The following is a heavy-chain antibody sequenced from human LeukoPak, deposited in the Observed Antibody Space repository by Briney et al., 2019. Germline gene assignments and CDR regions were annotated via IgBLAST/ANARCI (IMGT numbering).Heavy chain of an antibody. V-gene: IGHV3-74*03. Sequence: GGSLRLSCAASGLTFDSYWMHWVRQVAGKGLVWVARINGDASNTTYADSVKGRFTISRDNAKNTLYLQMNSLRVDDTAVYYCARAMPHDNWFDRWGQGSLVTVSS. D-gene: IGHD2-2*01. J-gene: IGHJ5*02. CDR2: INGDASNT. CDR1: GLTFDSYW. CDR3: ARAMPHDNWFDR.